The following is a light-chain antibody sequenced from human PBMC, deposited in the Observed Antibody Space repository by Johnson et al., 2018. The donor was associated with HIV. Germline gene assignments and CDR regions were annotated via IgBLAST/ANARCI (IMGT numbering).Light chain of an antibody. Sequence: QSVFTQPPSVSAAPGQKVTISCSGSSSNIGNNYVSWYQQLPGTAPKLLIYDNNKRPSGIPDRFSGSKSGTSATLGITGLQTGDEGDYFCGAWDSTLNAYVFGTGTQVTLL. CDR1: SSNIGNNY. CDR3: GAWDSTLNAYV. J-gene: IGLJ1*01. CDR2: DNN. V-gene: IGLV1-51*01.